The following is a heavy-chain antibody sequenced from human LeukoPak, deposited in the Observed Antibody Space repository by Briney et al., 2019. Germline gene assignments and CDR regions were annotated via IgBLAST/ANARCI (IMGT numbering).Heavy chain of an antibody. CDR2: ISYDGSNQ. CDR3: AKVNLKEDKEGFDY. Sequence: GRSLRLSCAASGFTFSNYGVHWVRQAPGKGLEWVPVISYDGSNQYYADSVKGRFTISRDNSKNTLYLQMNSLRAEDTAVYYCAKVNLKEDKEGFDYWGQGTLVTVSS. CDR1: GFTFSNYG. J-gene: IGHJ4*02. V-gene: IGHV3-30*07.